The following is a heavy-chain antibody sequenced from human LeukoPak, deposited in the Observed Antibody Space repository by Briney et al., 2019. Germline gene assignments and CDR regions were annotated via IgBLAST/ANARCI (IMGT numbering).Heavy chain of an antibody. V-gene: IGHV3-30*18. J-gene: IGHJ4*02. CDR1: GFTFSSYG. CDR3: AKDLTPGNY. Sequence: GGSLRLSCAASGFTFSSYGMHWVRQAPGKGLEWVAVISYDGSNKYYADSVKGRFTISRDNSKNTLYLQMNSLRAEDTAVYYCAKDLTPGNYWGQGTLVTVSS. D-gene: IGHD3-10*01. CDR2: ISYDGSNK.